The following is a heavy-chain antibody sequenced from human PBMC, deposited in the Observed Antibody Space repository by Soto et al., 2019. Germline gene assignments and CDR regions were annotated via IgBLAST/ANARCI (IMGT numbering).Heavy chain of an antibody. CDR3: ARGRWGRVLENLDY. Sequence: VQLVESGGGLVKPGGSLRLSCAASGFTFSSYAMHWVRQAPGKGLEWVAVISYDGSNKYYADSVKGRFTISRDNSKNTLYLQMNSLRAEDTAVYYCARGRWGRVLENLDYWGQGTLVTVSS. CDR1: GFTFSSYA. CDR2: ISYDGSNK. D-gene: IGHD3-16*01. V-gene: IGHV3-30-3*01. J-gene: IGHJ4*02.